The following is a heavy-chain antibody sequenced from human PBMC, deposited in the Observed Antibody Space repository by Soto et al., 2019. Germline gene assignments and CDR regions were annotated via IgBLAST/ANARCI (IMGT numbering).Heavy chain of an antibody. CDR1: GGSISSSSYY. CDR3: ARGRVRAGYNY. D-gene: IGHD6-25*01. Sequence: QLQLQESGPGLVKPSETLSLTCTVSGGSISSSSYYWGWIRQPPGTGLEWIGSIYYSGSTYYNPSLKSRVTPAAAASKHQSSLQLRAVPAAAPPVHYYARGRVRAGYNYSGRGTLVSVSS. V-gene: IGHV4-39*01. CDR2: IYYSGST. J-gene: IGHJ4*02.